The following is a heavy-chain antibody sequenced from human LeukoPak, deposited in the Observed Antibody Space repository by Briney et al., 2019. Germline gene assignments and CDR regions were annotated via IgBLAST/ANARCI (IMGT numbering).Heavy chain of an antibody. CDR3: ARIVHYSSSSQRWLDR. CDR1: GGSISSSTYY. J-gene: IGHJ5*02. D-gene: IGHD6-6*01. Sequence: SETLSLTCTVSGGSISSSTYYWGWIRQSPGTGLEWIGCIYYTGSTYYNPSLKSRVTISVDASKNQFSLKLSSVTAADTAVYYCARIVHYSSSSQRWLDRWGQGTLVTVSS. CDR2: IYYTGST. V-gene: IGHV4-39*01.